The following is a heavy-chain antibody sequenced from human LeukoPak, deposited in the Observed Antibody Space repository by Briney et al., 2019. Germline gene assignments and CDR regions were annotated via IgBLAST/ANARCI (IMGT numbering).Heavy chain of an antibody. J-gene: IGHJ4*02. D-gene: IGHD2-21*02. CDR3: ASVLYCGADCYSGRYLFDY. V-gene: IGHV1-46*01. CDR2: INPSGDST. Sequence: ASVKVSCKASGYTFTSYYMHWVRQAPGQGLEWMGIINPSGDSTSYAQKFQGRVTMTRDTSTSTVYMELSSLRSEDTAVYYCASVLYCGADCYSGRYLFDYWGQGTLVTVSS. CDR1: GYTFTSYY.